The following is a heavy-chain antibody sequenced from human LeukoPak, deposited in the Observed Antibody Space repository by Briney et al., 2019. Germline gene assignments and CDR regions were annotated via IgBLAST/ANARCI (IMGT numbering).Heavy chain of an antibody. CDR1: GGTFSSYA. J-gene: IGHJ6*03. D-gene: IGHD3/OR15-3a*01. CDR3: ARDGDFWTNRGTYYYYYMDV. V-gene: IGHV1-69*06. CDR2: IIPIFGTA. Sequence: GASVKVSCKASGGTFSSYAISWVRQAPGQGLEWMGGIIPIFGTANYAQKFQGRVTITADKSTSTAYMELSSLRSEDTAVYYCARDGDFWTNRGTYYYYYMDVWGKGTTVTVSS.